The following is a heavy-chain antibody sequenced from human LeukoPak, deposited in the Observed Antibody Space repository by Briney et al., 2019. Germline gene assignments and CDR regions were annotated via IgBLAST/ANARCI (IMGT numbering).Heavy chain of an antibody. CDR2: ISWSSGSI. J-gene: IGHJ6*02. CDR1: GFTFDDYA. Sequence: GRSLRLSCAASGFTFDDYAMHWVRQAPGKGLEWVSGISWSSGSIGYADSVKGRFTISRDNAKNSLYLQMNSLRAEDTALYYCAKDMGPTYYYDSSGSNYYYYYGMDVWGQGTTVTVSS. V-gene: IGHV3-9*01. CDR3: AKDMGPTYYYDSSGSNYYYYYGMDV. D-gene: IGHD3-22*01.